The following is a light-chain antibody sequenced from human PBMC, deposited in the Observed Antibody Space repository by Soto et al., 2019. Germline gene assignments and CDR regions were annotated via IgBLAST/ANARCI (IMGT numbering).Light chain of an antibody. CDR1: SSDVGGYKY. CDR2: EVS. V-gene: IGLV2-14*01. Sequence: QSALPQPASVSGSPGQSITISCTGTSSDVGGYKYVSWYQQHPGKAPKLMIYEVSNRPSGVSNRFSGSKSGNTASLTISGLQAEDEADYYCSSYTSSSTVVVGGGTKLTVL. J-gene: IGLJ2*01. CDR3: SSYTSSSTVV.